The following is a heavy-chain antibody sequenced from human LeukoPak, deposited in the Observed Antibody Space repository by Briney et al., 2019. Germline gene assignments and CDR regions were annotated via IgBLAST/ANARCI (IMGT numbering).Heavy chain of an antibody. CDR2: INPSGSSS. V-gene: IGHV1-46*01. J-gene: IGHJ4*02. Sequence: GASVKDSCKASGYTFTSYYLHWVRQAPGQGLEWMGIINPSGSSSSYAQKFQGRVTMTTDTSTSTVYMELRSLRSEDTALYYCARSMIVEGRYYFDYWGQGTLVTVSS. D-gene: IGHD3-22*01. CDR3: ARSMIVEGRYYFDY. CDR1: GYTFTSYY.